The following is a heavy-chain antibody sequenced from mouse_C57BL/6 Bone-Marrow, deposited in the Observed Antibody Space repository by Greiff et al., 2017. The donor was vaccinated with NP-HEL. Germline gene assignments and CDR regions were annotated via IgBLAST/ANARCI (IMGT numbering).Heavy chain of an antibody. Sequence: EVMLVESGAELVRPGASVKLSCTASGFNIKDDYMHWVKQRPEQGLEWIGWIDPENGDTEYASKFQGKATITADTSSNTAYLQLSSLTSEDTAVYYCTTCLYGDYWGQGTTLTVSS. CDR1: GFNIKDDY. J-gene: IGHJ2*01. V-gene: IGHV14-4*01. CDR2: IDPENGDT. CDR3: TTCLYGDY. D-gene: IGHD6-5*01.